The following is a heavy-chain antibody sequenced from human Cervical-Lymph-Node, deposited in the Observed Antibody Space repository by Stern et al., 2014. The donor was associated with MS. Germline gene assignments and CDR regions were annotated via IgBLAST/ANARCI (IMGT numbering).Heavy chain of an antibody. V-gene: IGHV1-2*02. CDR2: INPNTGGT. D-gene: IGHD3-3*01. Sequence: QVQLVQSGAEVKKPGASVKVSCKASGYIFTGYSIHWVRQAPGQGLEWMAWINPNTGGTKYAQKFQGRVTMSRNTSISTAYVELSSLTSDDTAVYYCARDQRGITIFGVVTDYYYLGMDVWGQGTTVTVSS. CDR1: GYIFTGYS. CDR3: ARDQRGITIFGVVTDYYYLGMDV. J-gene: IGHJ6*02.